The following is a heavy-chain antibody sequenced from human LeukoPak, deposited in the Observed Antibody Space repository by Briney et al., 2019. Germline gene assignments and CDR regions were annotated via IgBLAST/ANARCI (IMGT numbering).Heavy chain of an antibody. CDR2: INHSGST. CDR3: ARHVSLNFDY. V-gene: IGHV4-38-2*02. J-gene: IGHJ4*02. D-gene: IGHD2-8*01. Sequence: SETLSLTCTVSGYSISSGYYWGWIRQPPGKGLEWIGEINHSGSTNYNPSLKSRVTISVDTSKNQFSLKLSSVTAADTAVYYCARHVSLNFDYWGQGTLVTVSS. CDR1: GYSISSGYY.